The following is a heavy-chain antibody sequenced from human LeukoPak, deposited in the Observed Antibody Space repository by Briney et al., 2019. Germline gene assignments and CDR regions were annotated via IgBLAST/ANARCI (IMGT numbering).Heavy chain of an antibody. J-gene: IGHJ5*02. Sequence: GGSLRLSCAASGFTFSSYGMHWVRQAPGNGLEWVAVISYDGSNKYYADSVKGRFTISRDNSKNTLYLQMNSLRAEDTAVYYCAKDQGWFDPWGQGTLVTVSS. CDR3: AKDQGWFDP. CDR2: ISYDGSNK. CDR1: GFTFSSYG. V-gene: IGHV3-30*18.